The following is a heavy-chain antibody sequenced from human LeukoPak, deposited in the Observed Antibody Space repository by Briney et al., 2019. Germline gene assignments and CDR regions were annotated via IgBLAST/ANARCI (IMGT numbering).Heavy chain of an antibody. CDR1: GGSISSYY. D-gene: IGHD2-8*01. J-gene: IGHJ5*02. CDR2: IYYSGST. V-gene: IGHV4-59*08. CDR3: ARPHIMYGFDP. Sequence: SETLSLTCTVSGGSISSYYWSWSRQPPGKGLEWIGYIYYSGSTNYNPSLKSRVTISVDTSKNQFSLKLSSVTAADTAVYYCARPHIMYGFDPRGPGTLVTVSS.